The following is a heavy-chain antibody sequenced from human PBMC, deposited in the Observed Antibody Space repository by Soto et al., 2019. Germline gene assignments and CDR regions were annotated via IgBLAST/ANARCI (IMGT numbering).Heavy chain of an antibody. CDR3: ARDTELSGFDY. CDR1: GFTFSSYG. J-gene: IGHJ4*02. CDR2: IWYDGSNK. Sequence: GGSLRLSCAASGFTFSSYGVHWVRQAPGKGLEWVAVIWYDGSNKYYADSVKGRFTISRDNSKNTLYLQMNSLRAEDTAVYYCARDTELSGFDYWGQGTLVTVSS. D-gene: IGHD1-7*01. V-gene: IGHV3-33*01.